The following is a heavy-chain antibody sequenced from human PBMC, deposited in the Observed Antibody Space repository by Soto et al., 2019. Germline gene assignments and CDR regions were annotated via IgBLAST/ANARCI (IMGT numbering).Heavy chain of an antibody. CDR2: INAGNGNT. D-gene: IGHD6-6*01. CDR3: ARVVSYSSSARYYYYYMDV. CDR1: GYTFTSYA. J-gene: IGHJ6*03. Sequence: QVQLVQSGAEVKKPGASVKVSCKASGYTFTSYAMHWVRQAPGQRLEWMGWINAGNGNTKYSQKFQGRVTITRDTSASTAYMELSSLRSEDTAVYYCARVVSYSSSARYYYYYMDVWGKGTTVTVSS. V-gene: IGHV1-3*01.